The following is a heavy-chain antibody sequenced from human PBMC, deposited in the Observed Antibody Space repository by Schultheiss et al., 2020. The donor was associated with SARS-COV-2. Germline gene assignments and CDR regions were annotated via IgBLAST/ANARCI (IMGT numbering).Heavy chain of an antibody. J-gene: IGHJ6*02. CDR3: AREKSYGMDV. Sequence: SQTLSLTCAVYGGSFSGYYWSWIRQPPGKGLEWIGEINHSGSTNYNPSLKSRVTMSVDTSKNQFSLKLSSVTAADTAVYYCAREKSYGMDVWGQGTTVTVSS. CDR2: INHSGST. CDR1: GGSFSGYY. V-gene: IGHV4-34*01.